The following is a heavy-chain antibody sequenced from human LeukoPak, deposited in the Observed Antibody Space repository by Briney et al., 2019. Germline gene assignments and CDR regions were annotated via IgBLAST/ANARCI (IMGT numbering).Heavy chain of an antibody. CDR3: ARGAASSYGLFHYYYYYYMHV. J-gene: IGHJ6*03. CDR2: IDYSGST. V-gene: IGHV4-39*07. CDR1: GGSISSSSYY. Sequence: PSETLSLTCTVSGGSISSSSYYWGWIRQPPGRGLEWNGGIDYSGSTYYNPSLKSRVTISVDASKNQFSLKLSSVTAADTAVYYCARGAASSYGLFHYYYYYYMHVWGKGPTVTVSS. D-gene: IGHD5-18*01.